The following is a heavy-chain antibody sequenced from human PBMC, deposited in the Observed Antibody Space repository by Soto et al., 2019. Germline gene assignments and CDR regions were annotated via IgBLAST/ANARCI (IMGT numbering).Heavy chain of an antibody. CDR3: ARDDPPVQH. J-gene: IGHJ1*01. CDR2: ISAYNGNT. CDR1: GYTFSSYS. Sequence: QVQLAQSGAEVKKPGASVKVSCKASGYTFSSYSISWVRQAPGQGLEWMGWISAYNGNTNYGQKLQGRVTMTTDTSTNTAYMELRSLRPDDTAVYYCARDDPPVQHWGQGTLVTVSS. V-gene: IGHV1-18*01.